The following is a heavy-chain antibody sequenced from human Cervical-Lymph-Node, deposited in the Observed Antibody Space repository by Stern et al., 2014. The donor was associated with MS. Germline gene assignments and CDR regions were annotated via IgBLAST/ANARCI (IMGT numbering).Heavy chain of an antibody. Sequence: VQLEESGPGLVKPSQTLSLTCTVSGGSISSGDYYWSWIRQPPGKGLEWIGYIYYRGSTYYNPSLKSRATISIDMSKNQFSLKLTSVTAADTAVYYCARVQLAPPGATIRYENWFDPWGQGTLVIVSS. V-gene: IGHV4-30-4*01. CDR1: GGSISSGDYY. D-gene: IGHD2-2*01. CDR3: ARVQLAPPGATIRYENWFDP. CDR2: IYYRGST. J-gene: IGHJ5*02.